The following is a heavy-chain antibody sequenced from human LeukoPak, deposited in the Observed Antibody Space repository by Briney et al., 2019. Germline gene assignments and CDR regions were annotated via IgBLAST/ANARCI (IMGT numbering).Heavy chain of an antibody. V-gene: IGHV4-59*01. J-gene: IGHJ4*02. CDR3: ATTRGYRGHFDY. D-gene: IGHD3-3*01. CDR1: GDSISTYY. CDR2: IYYGGST. Sequence: SETLSLTCTVSGDSISTYYWSWIRQPPGKGLEWIGYIYYGGSTNYNPSLKSRVTISVDTSRSQFSLKVSSVTAADTAVYYCATTRGYRGHFDYWGQGTLVTVSS.